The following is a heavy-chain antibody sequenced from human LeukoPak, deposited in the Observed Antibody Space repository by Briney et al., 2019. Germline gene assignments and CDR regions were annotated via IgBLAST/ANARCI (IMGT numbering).Heavy chain of an antibody. CDR3: ARATSSYWYFDL. D-gene: IGHD6-13*01. Sequence: SGTLSLTCAVSGYSISSNYYWGWIRQPPGKGLEWIGSIYHSGSTYYNPSLKSRVTISVDTSKNQFSLKLSSVTAADTAVYYCARATSSYWYFDLWGRGTLVTVSS. J-gene: IGHJ2*01. V-gene: IGHV4-38-2*01. CDR2: IYHSGST. CDR1: GYSISSNYY.